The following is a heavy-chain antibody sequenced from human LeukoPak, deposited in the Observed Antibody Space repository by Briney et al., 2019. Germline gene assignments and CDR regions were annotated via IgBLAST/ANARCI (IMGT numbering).Heavy chain of an antibody. CDR3: AKEETYYDFWSGYSETPYYYYMDV. Sequence: PGGSLRLSCAASGFTYSSYAMSWVRQAPGKGLEWVSAISGSGGSTYYADSVKGRFTISRDNSKNTLYLQMNSLRAEDTAVYYCAKEETYYDFWSGYSETPYYYYMDVWGKGTTVTVS. CDR1: GFTYSSYA. CDR2: ISGSGGST. D-gene: IGHD3-3*01. V-gene: IGHV3-23*01. J-gene: IGHJ6*03.